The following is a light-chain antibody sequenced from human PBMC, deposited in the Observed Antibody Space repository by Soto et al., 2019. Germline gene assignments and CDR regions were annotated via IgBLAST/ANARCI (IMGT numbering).Light chain of an antibody. CDR2: SHN. CDR1: RSNIGSNT. Sequence: QSVLTQPPSASGAPGQRVTISCSGSRSNIGSNTVNWYQQLPGTAPKHLIYSHNQRPSGVPDRFSVSKSGTSASLAISGLQSEDEADYYCATWDDNLDGYVFGTGTKLTVL. J-gene: IGLJ1*01. V-gene: IGLV1-44*01. CDR3: ATWDDNLDGYV.